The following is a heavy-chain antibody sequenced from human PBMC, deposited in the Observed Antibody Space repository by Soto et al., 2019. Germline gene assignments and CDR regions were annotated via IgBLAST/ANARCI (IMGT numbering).Heavy chain of an antibody. CDR3: ALFIAPAAHTMPNYGMDV. CDR2: ISYDGSNK. V-gene: IGHV3-30*03. J-gene: IGHJ6*02. D-gene: IGHD2-2*01. Sequence: QVQLVESGGGVVQPGRSLRLSCAASGFTFSSYGMHWVRQAPGKGLEWVAVISYDGSNKYYADSVKGRFTISRDNSKNTLYLQMNSLRAEDTAVYYCALFIAPAAHTMPNYGMDVWGQGTTVTVSS. CDR1: GFTFSSYG.